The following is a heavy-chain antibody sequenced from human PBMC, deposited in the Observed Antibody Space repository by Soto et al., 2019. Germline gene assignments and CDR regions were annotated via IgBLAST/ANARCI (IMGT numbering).Heavy chain of an antibody. J-gene: IGHJ6*02. V-gene: IGHV4-31*03. Sequence: SETLSLTCTVSGGSISSDVYYWNWIRQHPGKGLQWIGYIHYSGTTYYNPSLKSRVTISVDTSKNQFSLKLSSVTAADTAVYYCARDGFGANRASYGMDVWGQGTTVTVSS. CDR2: IHYSGTT. D-gene: IGHD3-10*01. CDR3: ARDGFGANRASYGMDV. CDR1: GGSISSDVYY.